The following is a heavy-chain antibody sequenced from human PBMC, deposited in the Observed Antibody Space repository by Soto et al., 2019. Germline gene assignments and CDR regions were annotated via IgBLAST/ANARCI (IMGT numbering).Heavy chain of an antibody. CDR2: ISSTGLYT. D-gene: IGHD3-22*01. CDR3: TKSWLFEKNWFDP. CDR1: GFSFTIYG. V-gene: IGHV3-23*01. J-gene: IGHJ5*02. Sequence: GGSLRLSCAASGFSFTIYGMSWVRQAPGKGLEWVSDISSTGLYTYLADSVKGRFTISRDNSKNTLYLQMNSLRVDDTAVYFCTKSWLFEKNWFDPWGQGTLVTVSS.